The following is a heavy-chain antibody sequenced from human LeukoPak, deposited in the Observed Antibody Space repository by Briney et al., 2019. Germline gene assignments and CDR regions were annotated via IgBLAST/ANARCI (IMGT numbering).Heavy chain of an antibody. D-gene: IGHD5-24*01. Sequence: PGGSLRLSCAASGFTFSSYAVSSVRQAPGKGLEWVSAISGSGGSTYYADSVKGGFTISRDNSKNTLYLQMNSLRAEDTAVYYCAKGFRAGLRGGLWFDPWGQGTLVTVSS. J-gene: IGHJ5*02. CDR3: AKGFRAGLRGGLWFDP. V-gene: IGHV3-23*01. CDR1: GFTFSSYA. CDR2: ISGSGGST.